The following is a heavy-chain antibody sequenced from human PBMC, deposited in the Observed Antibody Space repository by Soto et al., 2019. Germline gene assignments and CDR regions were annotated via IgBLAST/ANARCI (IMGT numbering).Heavy chain of an antibody. V-gene: IGHV1-69*01. D-gene: IGHD3-3*01. Sequence: QVLLVQSGAEVKKPGSSVKISCKASGGSFGNSAINWVRQTPGQGLEWLGGFIPVYRTLNYAQKFQGRVTITADESTGTAYMTLNSLASNDTAVYYCATGVIWIGYFTVDSWGQETRVTVSS. CDR2: FIPVYRTL. J-gene: IGHJ4*02. CDR1: GGSFGNSA. CDR3: ATGVIWIGYFTVDS.